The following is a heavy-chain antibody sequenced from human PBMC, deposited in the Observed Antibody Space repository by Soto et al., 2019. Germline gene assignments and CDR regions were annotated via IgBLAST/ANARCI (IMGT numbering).Heavy chain of an antibody. V-gene: IGHV4-30-4*01. CDR1: GGSISSGDYY. CDR3: ARGETVAIHYYYYCGMDV. D-gene: IGHD4-17*01. CDR2: IYYSGST. Sequence: QVQLQESGPGLVKPSQTLSLTCTVSGGSISSGDYYWSWIRQPPGKGLEWIGYIYYSGSTYYNPSLKSRVTISVDTAKHQFSLKLSSVTAADTAVYYCARGETVAIHYYYYCGMDVWGQGTTVTVSS. J-gene: IGHJ6*02.